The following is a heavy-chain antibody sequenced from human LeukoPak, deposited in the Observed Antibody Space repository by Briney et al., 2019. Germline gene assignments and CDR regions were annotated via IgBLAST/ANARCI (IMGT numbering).Heavy chain of an antibody. Sequence: ASVKVSCKASAYTFTGYYMHWVRQAPGQGLERMGWINPNSGGTNYAQKFQGRVTMTRDTSISTAYMELSRLRSDDTAVYYCARETYYYDSSGYSYYMDVWGKGTTVTVSS. CDR1: AYTFTGYY. V-gene: IGHV1-2*02. CDR3: ARETYYYDSSGYSYYMDV. J-gene: IGHJ6*03. D-gene: IGHD3-22*01. CDR2: INPNSGGT.